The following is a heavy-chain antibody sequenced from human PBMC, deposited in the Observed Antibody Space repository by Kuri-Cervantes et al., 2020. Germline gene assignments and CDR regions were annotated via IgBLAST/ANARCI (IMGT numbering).Heavy chain of an antibody. V-gene: IGHV3-30-3*01. D-gene: IGHD4-11*01. Sequence: LSLTCAASGFTFSSYAMHWVRQAPGKGLEWVAVISYDGSNKYYADSVKGRFTISRDNAKNSLYLQMNSLRAEDTAVYYCARVPPLGLQPNPYFDYWGQGTLVTVSS. CDR2: ISYDGSNK. CDR1: GFTFSSYA. CDR3: ARVPPLGLQPNPYFDY. J-gene: IGHJ4*02.